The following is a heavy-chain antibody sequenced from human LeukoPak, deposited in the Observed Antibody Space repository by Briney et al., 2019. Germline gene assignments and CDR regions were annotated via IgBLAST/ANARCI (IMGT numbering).Heavy chain of an antibody. J-gene: IGHJ4*02. D-gene: IGHD5-24*01. CDR1: GGTFSSYA. Sequence: ASVKVSCKASGGTFSSYAISWVRQAPGQGLEWMGRIIPILGIANYAQKLQGRVTITADKSTSTAYMELSSLRSEDTAVYYCARGGLLQDYFDYWGQGTLVTVSS. CDR3: ARGGLLQDYFDY. CDR2: IIPILGIA. V-gene: IGHV1-69*04.